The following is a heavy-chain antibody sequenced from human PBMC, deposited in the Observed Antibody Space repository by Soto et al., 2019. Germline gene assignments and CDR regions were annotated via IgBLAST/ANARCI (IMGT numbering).Heavy chain of an antibody. Sequence: GASVKVFCKVSGYRFTTYGINWVRQAPGQGLEWVGWFNPDNQNTNYAQKFQDRVSLTTDSSTNTAYMELRDLRSDDTAVYYCARVRFGDPFDFWGQGSLVTVSS. CDR2: FNPDNQNT. J-gene: IGHJ4*02. D-gene: IGHD3-16*01. CDR3: ARVRFGDPFDF. V-gene: IGHV1-18*01. CDR1: GYRFTTYG.